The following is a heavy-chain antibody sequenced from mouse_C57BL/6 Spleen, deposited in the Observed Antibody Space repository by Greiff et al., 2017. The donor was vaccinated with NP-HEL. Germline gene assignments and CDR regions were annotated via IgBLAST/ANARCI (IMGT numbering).Heavy chain of an antibody. J-gene: IGHJ4*01. Sequence: EVKLVESGPGLVKPSQSLSLTCSVTGYSITSGYYWNWIRQFPGNKLEWMGYISYDGSNNYNPSLKNRISITRDTSKNQFFLKLNSVTTEDTATYYCARIYDGYLYYAMDYWGQGTSVTVSS. CDR3: ARIYDGYLYYAMDY. CDR1: GYSITSGYY. CDR2: ISYDGSN. V-gene: IGHV3-6*01. D-gene: IGHD2-3*01.